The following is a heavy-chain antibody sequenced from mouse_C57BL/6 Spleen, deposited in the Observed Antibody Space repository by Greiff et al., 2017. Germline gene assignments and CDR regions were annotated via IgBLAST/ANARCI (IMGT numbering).Heavy chain of an antibody. CDR3: AREGYGSSYGIDY. CDR2: IYPGDGDT. D-gene: IGHD1-1*01. J-gene: IGHJ2*01. Sequence: QVQLKQSGAELVKPGASVKISCKASGYAFSSYWMNWVKQRPGKGLEWIGQIYPGDGDTNYNEKFTGKATLTADKSSSTAYMQRISLTSEDSAVYFCAREGYGSSYGIDYWGQGTTLTVSS. V-gene: IGHV1-80*01. CDR1: GYAFSSYW.